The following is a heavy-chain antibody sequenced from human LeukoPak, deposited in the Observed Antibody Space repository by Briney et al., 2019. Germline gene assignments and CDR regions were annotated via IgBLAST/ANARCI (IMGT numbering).Heavy chain of an antibody. CDR3: AREAWVSGDSKYRYYGIDV. CDR1: GASISSYY. J-gene: IGHJ6*02. V-gene: IGHV4-59*01. Sequence: SETLSLTCTVSGASISSYYWSWIRQPPGKGLEWIGYIDYSGSTNYTPSLKSRVTISVDTSKNQFSLKLSSVTAADTALYYCAREAWVSGDSKYRYYGIDVWGQGTTVTVSS. D-gene: IGHD4-17*01. CDR2: IDYSGST.